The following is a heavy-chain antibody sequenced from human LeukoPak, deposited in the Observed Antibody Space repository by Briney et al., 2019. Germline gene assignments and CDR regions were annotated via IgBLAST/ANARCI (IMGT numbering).Heavy chain of an antibody. CDR3: ARVQDTAMIDYYGMDV. V-gene: IGHV1-69*04. CDR1: RGTFSSYA. D-gene: IGHD5-18*01. CDR2: IIPILGIA. J-gene: IGHJ6*02. Sequence: ASVKVSCKASRGTFSSYAISWVRQAPGHGLEWMGRIIPILGIANYAQKFQGRVTITADKSTSTAYMELSSLRSEDTAVYYCARVQDTAMIDYYGMDVWGQGTTVTVSS.